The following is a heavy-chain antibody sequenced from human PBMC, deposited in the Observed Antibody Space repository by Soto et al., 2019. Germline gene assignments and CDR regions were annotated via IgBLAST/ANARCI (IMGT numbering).Heavy chain of an antibody. V-gene: IGHV3-23*01. Sequence: GGSLRLSCAASGFTFNTYAISWVRQAPGQGLEWVSAISGSGFSTYYADSVKGRFSISSDSSKNTLFLQMNSPRADDTAVYFCATFTFGRPFDTWGQGTMVTVSS. D-gene: IGHD3-16*01. CDR3: ATFTFGRPFDT. J-gene: IGHJ3*02. CDR2: ISGSGFST. CDR1: GFTFNTYA.